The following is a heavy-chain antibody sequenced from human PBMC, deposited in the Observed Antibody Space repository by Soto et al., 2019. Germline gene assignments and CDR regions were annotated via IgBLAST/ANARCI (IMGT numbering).Heavy chain of an antibody. J-gene: IGHJ1*01. V-gene: IGHV1-2*02. Sequence: GASVKVSCKAFGYTFTGYFIHWVRQAPGQGLEWLGWINPNSGATKYAQKFQGRVTMTRDTSMNTAYMEMRMLRSDDTAVFYCARERDGSSWSSAESLQYWGQGTLVTVSS. CDR2: INPNSGAT. CDR1: GYTFTGYF. CDR3: ARERDGSSWSSAESLQY. D-gene: IGHD6-13*01.